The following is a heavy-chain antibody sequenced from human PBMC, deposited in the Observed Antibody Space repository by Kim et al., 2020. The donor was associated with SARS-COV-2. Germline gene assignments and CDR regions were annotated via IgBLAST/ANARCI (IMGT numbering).Heavy chain of an antibody. CDR2: GST. CDR3: AKDLSVFDY. Sequence: GSTYYAASGKGRFTISRDNSKNTLYLQMNSLRAEDTAVYYCAKDLSVFDYWGQGTLVTVSS. J-gene: IGHJ4*02. V-gene: IGHV3-23*01.